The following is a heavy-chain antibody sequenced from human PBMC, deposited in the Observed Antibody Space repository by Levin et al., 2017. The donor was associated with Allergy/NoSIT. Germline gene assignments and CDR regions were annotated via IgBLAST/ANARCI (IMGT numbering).Heavy chain of an antibody. D-gene: IGHD3-16*02. J-gene: IGHJ3*02. Sequence: ASVKVSCKTSGYTFTNYAITWVRQAPGQGLAWMGWVSPYNGDSRFAQNLQGRLTMTTDTSTSTAYMELRTLKYDDTAVYYCARLRLGELSEAFDIWGQGTMVTVSS. V-gene: IGHV1-18*01. CDR1: GYTFTNYA. CDR2: VSPYNGDS. CDR3: ARLRLGELSEAFDI.